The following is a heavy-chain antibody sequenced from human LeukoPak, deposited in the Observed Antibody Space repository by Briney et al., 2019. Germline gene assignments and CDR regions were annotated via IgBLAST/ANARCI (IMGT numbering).Heavy chain of an antibody. Sequence: PGGSLRLSCAASGFTFSSYAMHWVRQAPGKGLEWVAVISYDGSNKYYADSVKGRFTISRDNSKNTLYLQMNSLRAEDTAVYYCARATGSYWYFDLWGRGTLVTVSS. V-gene: IGHV3-30-3*01. J-gene: IGHJ2*01. CDR1: GFTFSSYA. D-gene: IGHD3-9*01. CDR2: ISYDGSNK. CDR3: ARATGSYWYFDL.